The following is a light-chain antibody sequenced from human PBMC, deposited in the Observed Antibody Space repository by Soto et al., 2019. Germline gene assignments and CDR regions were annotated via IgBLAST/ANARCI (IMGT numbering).Light chain of an antibody. J-gene: IGKJ1*01. CDR1: QAITKY. CDR2: DAP. CDR3: QQYNSYPWT. Sequence: SHITHAPTPLSASLGDRVTIPCQASQAITKYLNWYQQKPGKAPKLLIFDAPNLETGVPSRFSGSGSGTDFTFTISSLQPEDIATYYCQQYNSYPWTFGQGTKVDIK. V-gene: IGKV1-33*01.